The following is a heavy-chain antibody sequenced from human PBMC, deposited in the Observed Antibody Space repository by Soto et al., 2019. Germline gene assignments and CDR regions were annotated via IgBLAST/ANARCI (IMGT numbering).Heavy chain of an antibody. V-gene: IGHV1-2*02. J-gene: IGHJ5*02. CDR2: INPNSGGS. Sequence: ASVKVSCKASAYTFTDYYIHWVRQAPGQGLEWMGWINPNSGGSYFAQKFLGRVTMTRDTSITTAYMELSRLRSDDTAVYYCARALPEIRMMEGGSFDPWGQGTVVTVSS. D-gene: IGHD1-1*01. CDR3: ARALPEIRMMEGGSFDP. CDR1: AYTFTDYY.